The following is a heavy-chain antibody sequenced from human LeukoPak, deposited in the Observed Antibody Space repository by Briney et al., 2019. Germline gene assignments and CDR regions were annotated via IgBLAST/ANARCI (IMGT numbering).Heavy chain of an antibody. CDR3: ARRISDYVWGSSTYYFDY. Sequence: GESLKISCKGSGYSFTSYWIGWVRQMPGKGLEWMGIIYPGDSDNRYSPSFHGQVTISADKSISTAYLQWSSLKDSDTAMYYCARRISDYVWGSSTYYFDYWGQGTLVTVSS. J-gene: IGHJ4*02. CDR1: GYSFTSYW. V-gene: IGHV5-51*01. D-gene: IGHD3-16*01. CDR2: IYPGDSDN.